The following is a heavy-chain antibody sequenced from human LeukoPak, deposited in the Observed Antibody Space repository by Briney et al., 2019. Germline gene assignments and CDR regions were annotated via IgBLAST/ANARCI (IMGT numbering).Heavy chain of an antibody. CDR3: ARLSPLHDAFDI. J-gene: IGHJ3*02. Sequence: ASVKVSCKASGYTFTSYGISWVRQAPGQGLEGMGWISAYNGNTNYAQKLQGRVTMTTDTSTSTAYMELRSLRSDDTAVYYCARLSPLHDAFDIWGQGTMVTVSS. CDR1: GYTFTSYG. V-gene: IGHV1-18*01. CDR2: ISAYNGNT. D-gene: IGHD3-3*02.